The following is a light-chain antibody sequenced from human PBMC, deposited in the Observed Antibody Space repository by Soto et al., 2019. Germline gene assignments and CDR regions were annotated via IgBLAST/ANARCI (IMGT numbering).Light chain of an antibody. J-gene: IGKJ5*01. Sequence: ENVLTQSPGTLSLSPGERATLSCRASQSFSSSYLAWYQQKPGQAPRLLIYGASSRATGIPDRFSGSGSWTDFTLTISSLEPEDFAVYYCQQRSNWLPITFGQGTRLEI. V-gene: IGKV3D-20*02. CDR2: GAS. CDR1: QSFSSSY. CDR3: QQRSNWLPIT.